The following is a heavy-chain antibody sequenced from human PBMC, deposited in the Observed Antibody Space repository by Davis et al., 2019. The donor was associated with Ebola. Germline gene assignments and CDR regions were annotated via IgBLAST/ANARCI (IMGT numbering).Heavy chain of an antibody. J-gene: IGHJ4*02. CDR3: AKDIQGGSSYLDY. CDR1: GFTFISYS. V-gene: IGHV3-23*01. CDR2: VSVPGLT. Sequence: GESLKISCAASGFTFISYSMSWVRQAPGKGLEWVSEVSVPGLTHYADPVKGRFTISRDISKHIVYLEMKSLRAEDTAIYYCAKDIQGGSSYLDYWGQGTLGTVSS. D-gene: IGHD3-16*01.